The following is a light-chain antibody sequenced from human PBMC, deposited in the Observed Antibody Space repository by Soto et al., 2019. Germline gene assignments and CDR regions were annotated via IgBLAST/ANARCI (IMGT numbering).Light chain of an antibody. J-gene: IGLJ2*01. CDR1: SSNIGAGYD. CDR2: DNS. V-gene: IGLV1-40*01. CDR3: QSYDSSLSVV. Sequence: QSVLTQPPSVSGAPGQRVTISCTGSSSNIGAGYDVYWYQQLPGTAPKLLIYDNSNRPSGVPDRFSGSKSGTSASLAITGLQAEDEADYYCQSYDSSLSVVFGGGTKLTVL.